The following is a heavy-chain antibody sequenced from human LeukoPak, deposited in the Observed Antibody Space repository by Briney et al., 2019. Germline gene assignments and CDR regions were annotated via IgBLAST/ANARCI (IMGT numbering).Heavy chain of an antibody. CDR3: AREKSITIFGVVIFDY. D-gene: IGHD3-3*01. V-gene: IGHV4-4*07. Sequence: SETLSLTCTVSGGSISSYYWSWIRQPAGKGLEWIGRIYTSGSTNYNPSLKSRVTMSVDTSKNQFSLKLSSVTAADTAVYCCAREKSITIFGVVIFDYWGQGTLVTVSS. J-gene: IGHJ4*02. CDR2: IYTSGST. CDR1: GGSISSYY.